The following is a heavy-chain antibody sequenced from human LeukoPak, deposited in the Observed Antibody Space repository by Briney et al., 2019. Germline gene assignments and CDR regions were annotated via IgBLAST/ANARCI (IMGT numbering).Heavy chain of an antibody. V-gene: IGHV4-30-4*01. J-gene: IGHJ4*02. CDR1: GGSISSGDYY. D-gene: IGHD4-17*01. Sequence: TQTLSLTCTVSGGSISSGDYYWSWIRQPPGKGLEWIGYIYYSGSTYYNPSLKSRVTISVDTSKNQFSLKLSSVTAADTAVYYCARVSGYGDYVVDYWGQGTLVTVSS. CDR2: IYYSGST. CDR3: ARVSGYGDYVVDY.